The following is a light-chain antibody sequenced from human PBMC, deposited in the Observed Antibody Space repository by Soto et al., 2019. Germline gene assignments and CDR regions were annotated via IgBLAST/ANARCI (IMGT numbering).Light chain of an antibody. CDR3: QQYGSPWT. CDR2: GAS. CDR1: QSVSSSY. J-gene: IGKJ1*01. Sequence: EIVLTQSPGTLSLSPGERATLSCRASQSVSSSYLAWNQQKPGQAPRLLIYGASSRATGIPDRFSGSGSGTDFTLTISRLEPEDFAVYYCQQYGSPWTFGQGTKV. V-gene: IGKV3-20*01.